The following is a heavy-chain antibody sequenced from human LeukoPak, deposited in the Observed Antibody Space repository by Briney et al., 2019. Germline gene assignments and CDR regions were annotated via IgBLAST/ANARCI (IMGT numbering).Heavy chain of an antibody. J-gene: IGHJ4*02. CDR2: INHSGST. V-gene: IGHV4-34*01. D-gene: IGHD6-13*01. CDR3: ASLNIAAAGGTDY. Sequence: SETLSLTCAVYGGSFSGYYWSWIRQPPGMGLEWIGEINHSGSTNYNPSLKSRVTISVDTSKNQFSLKLSSVTAADTAVYYCASLNIAAAGGTDYWGQGTLVTVSS. CDR1: GGSFSGYY.